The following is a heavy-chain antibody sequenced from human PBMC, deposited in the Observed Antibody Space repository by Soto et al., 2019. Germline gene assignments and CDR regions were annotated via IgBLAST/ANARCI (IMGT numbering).Heavy chain of an antibody. V-gene: IGHV4-34*01. CDR3: ARDGSGALTHLGY. J-gene: IGHJ4*02. D-gene: IGHD3-10*01. CDR1: GGSFSGYY. Sequence: QVQLQQWGAGLLKPSETLSLTCAVYGGSFSGYYWSWIRQPPGKGLEWIGEINHSGSTSYNPSLKSRVTISVRTSKNQFSLKLSSVTAADTAVYYCARDGSGALTHLGYWGQGTLVTVSS. CDR2: INHSGST.